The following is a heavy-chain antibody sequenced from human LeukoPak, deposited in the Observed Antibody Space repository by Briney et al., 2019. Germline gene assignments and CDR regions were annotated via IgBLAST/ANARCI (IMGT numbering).Heavy chain of an antibody. V-gene: IGHV3-21*06. CDR1: VFTFSSYS. J-gene: IGHJ4*02. CDR2: ISSSSSYI. Sequence: PGGSLRLSCAASVFTFSSYSMNGVRQAPGKGLEGVSSISSSSSYIYYADSVKGRFTISRDNARNSLYLQMNTLRAEDTAVYYCARTYSPFDYWGQGTLVTVSS. CDR3: ARTYSPFDY. D-gene: IGHD5-12*01.